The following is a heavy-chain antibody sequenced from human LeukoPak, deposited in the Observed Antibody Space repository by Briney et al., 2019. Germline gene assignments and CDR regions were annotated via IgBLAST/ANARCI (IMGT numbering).Heavy chain of an antibody. V-gene: IGHV1-2*02. CDR3: ARAPVLLWFGELLGVSAFDI. CDR2: INPNSGGT. CDR1: GHTFTGYY. Sequence: ASVKVSCKASGHTFTGYYMHWVRQAPGQGLEWMGWINPNSGGTNYAQKFQGRVTMTRDTSISTAYMELSRLTSDDTAVYYCARAPVLLWFGELLGVSAFDIWGQGTMVTVSS. J-gene: IGHJ3*02. D-gene: IGHD3-10*01.